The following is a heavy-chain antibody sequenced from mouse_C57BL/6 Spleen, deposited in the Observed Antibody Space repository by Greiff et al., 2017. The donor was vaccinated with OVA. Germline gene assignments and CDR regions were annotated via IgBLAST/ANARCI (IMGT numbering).Heavy chain of an antibody. D-gene: IGHD2-4*01. CDR1: GFPFSDYY. CDR2: LSNGGGST. J-gene: IGHJ3*01. V-gene: IGHV5-12*01. Sequence: DVQLVESGGGLVQPGGSLKLSCAASGFPFSDYYMYWVRQTPEKRLAWVAYLSNGGGSTYYPDPVKGRFTISRDNAKNTLYLQMSRLKSEDTAMYYCASQDDYAWFAYWGQGTLVTVSA. CDR3: ASQDDYAWFAY.